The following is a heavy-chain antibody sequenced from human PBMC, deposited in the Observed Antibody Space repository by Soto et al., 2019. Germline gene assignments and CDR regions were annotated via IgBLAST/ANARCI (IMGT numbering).Heavy chain of an antibody. J-gene: IGHJ4*02. CDR3: ARADRNLRLGC. V-gene: IGHV1-69*02. Sequence: QVQLVQSGAEVKKPGSSVKVSCKASGGTFSSYTISWVRQAPGQGLEWMGRIIPILGIANYAQKFQGRVTITADKSTSTAYRELSSLRSEDTAVYYCARADRNLRLGCWGQGTLVTVSS. CDR2: IIPILGIA. CDR1: GGTFSSYT. D-gene: IGHD2-2*03.